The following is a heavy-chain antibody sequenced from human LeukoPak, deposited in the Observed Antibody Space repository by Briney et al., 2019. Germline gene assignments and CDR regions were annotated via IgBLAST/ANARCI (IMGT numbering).Heavy chain of an antibody. CDR2: ITSGSSTK. V-gene: IGHV3-48*01. CDR3: ANRPLDY. CDR1: GFTFSTSR. J-gene: IGHJ4*02. Sequence: GGSLTLSCAASGFTFSTSRMNWVRQAPGKGLEWVSYITSGSSTKYYADSVKGRFTISRDNSKNTIYLQMSSLRAEDTAVYYCANRPLDYWGQGTLVTVSS.